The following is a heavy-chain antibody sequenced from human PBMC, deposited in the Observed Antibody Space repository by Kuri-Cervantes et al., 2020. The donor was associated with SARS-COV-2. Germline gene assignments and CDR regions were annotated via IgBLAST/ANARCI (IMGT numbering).Heavy chain of an antibody. D-gene: IGHD2-15*01. V-gene: IGHV2-26*01. CDR1: GFSLTTARLG. CDR3: ARILVVAATPWFDP. Sequence: SGPTLVKPTETLTLTCTVSGFSLTTARLGVSWIRQPPGKALEWLAHIFSNDEKSYNTSLKSRLTISKDTSKSQVVLTMTNMDPVDTATYYCARILVVAATPWFDPWGQGTLVTVSS. CDR2: IFSNDEK. J-gene: IGHJ5*02.